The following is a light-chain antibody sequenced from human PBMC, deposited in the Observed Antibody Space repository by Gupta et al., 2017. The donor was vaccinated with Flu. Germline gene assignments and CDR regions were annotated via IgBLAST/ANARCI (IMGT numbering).Light chain of an antibody. Sequence: TGTLTCGLSSGSVSASYYPSWYQQTPGQAPRTLIYNTNTRSSGVPDRFSGSILGNKAALTITGAQADDECVYYCVLYLGSGIWVFGGGTKLTVL. CDR3: VLYLGSGIWV. CDR2: NTN. V-gene: IGLV8-61*01. CDR1: SGSVSASYY. J-gene: IGLJ3*02.